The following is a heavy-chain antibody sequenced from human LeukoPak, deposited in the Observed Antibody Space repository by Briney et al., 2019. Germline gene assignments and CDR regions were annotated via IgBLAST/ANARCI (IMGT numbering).Heavy chain of an antibody. V-gene: IGHV3-20*04. J-gene: IGHJ3*02. CDR3: AGSGFSYGFDALDI. D-gene: IGHD5-18*01. CDR1: GFKFDDYG. Sequence: PGGSLRLSCEASGFKFDDYGMSWVRQAPGKGLEWVSAINWNGGSTGYADSVKGRFTISRDNARNSLYLHMNSLRAEDTALYYCAGSGFSYGFDALDIWGQGTVVTVS. CDR2: INWNGGST.